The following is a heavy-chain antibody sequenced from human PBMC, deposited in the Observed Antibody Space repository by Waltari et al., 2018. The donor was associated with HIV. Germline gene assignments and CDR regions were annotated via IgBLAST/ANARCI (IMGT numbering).Heavy chain of an antibody. V-gene: IGHV2-5*02. Sequence: QITLKESGPTLVKPTQTLRLTCTFSGFSLSTSGVGVGWLRQAPGKAPEWLAIIYWDDDKHYSPSLKTRLTITKDNSKRQVVVTMTNMDPVDIGTYYCARQYSRVGAFDRWGQGTVVTVSS. CDR1: GFSLSTSGVG. CDR2: IYWDDDK. D-gene: IGHD3-22*01. CDR3: ARQYSRVGAFDR. J-gene: IGHJ3*01.